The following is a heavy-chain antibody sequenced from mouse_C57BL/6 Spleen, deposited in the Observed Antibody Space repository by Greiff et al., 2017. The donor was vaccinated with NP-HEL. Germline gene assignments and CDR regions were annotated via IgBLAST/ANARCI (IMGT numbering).Heavy chain of an antibody. CDR2: IHPSDSDT. V-gene: IGHV1-74*01. CDR1: GYTFTSYW. CDR3: AKDSYYAMDY. J-gene: IGHJ4*01. Sequence: QVQLQQPGAELVKPGASVKVSCKASGYTFTSYWMHWVKQRPGQGLEWIGRIHPSDSDTNYTQKFKGKAKLTVDKSSSTAYMQLSRLTAEAAAVYYCAKDSYYAMDYWGQGTSVTVSS.